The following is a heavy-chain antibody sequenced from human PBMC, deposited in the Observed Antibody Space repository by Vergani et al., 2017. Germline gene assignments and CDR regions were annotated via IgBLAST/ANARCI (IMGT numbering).Heavy chain of an antibody. CDR2: IFPSGNS. J-gene: IGHJ6*03. Sequence: QLQLQESGSGLVKPSQTLSPTFAVSGDSITNGGFSWNWIRQPPGKGPEWIGYIFPSGNSDYNPSLKNRVSISLDKSKNQFSLWVNSVTAADTAVYFCARASLRALVGYYYYMDVWGKGKTVVVSS. CDR1: GDSITNGGFS. V-gene: IGHV4-30-2*01. CDR3: ARASLRALVGYYYYMDV. D-gene: IGHD3-16*02.